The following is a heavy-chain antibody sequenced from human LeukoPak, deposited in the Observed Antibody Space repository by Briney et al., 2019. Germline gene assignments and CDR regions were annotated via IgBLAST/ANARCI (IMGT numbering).Heavy chain of an antibody. CDR1: GGSISSGDYY. D-gene: IGHD2/OR15-2a*01. CDR2: IYYSGSI. CDR3: ARGFSRLYYYYYGMDV. Sequence: SSQSLSLTCTVSGGSISSGDYYWSWIRQPPGKGLEWIGYIYYSGSIYYNPSLKSRVTISVDTSKNQFSLKLSSVTAADTAVYYCARGFSRLYYYYYGMDVWGQGTTVTVSS. V-gene: IGHV4-30-4*01. J-gene: IGHJ6*02.